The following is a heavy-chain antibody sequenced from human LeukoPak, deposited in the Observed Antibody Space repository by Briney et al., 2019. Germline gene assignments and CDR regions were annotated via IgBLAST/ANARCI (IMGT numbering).Heavy chain of an antibody. Sequence: ASVKVSCKASGGTFSSYAISWVRQAPGQGLEWMGGIIPIFGTANYAQKFQGRVTITADESTSTAYMELSSLRSGDTAVYYCARWWAAVGVIDYWGQGTLATVSS. D-gene: IGHD6-13*01. V-gene: IGHV1-69*13. CDR3: ARWWAAVGVIDY. CDR1: GGTFSSYA. CDR2: IIPIFGTA. J-gene: IGHJ4*02.